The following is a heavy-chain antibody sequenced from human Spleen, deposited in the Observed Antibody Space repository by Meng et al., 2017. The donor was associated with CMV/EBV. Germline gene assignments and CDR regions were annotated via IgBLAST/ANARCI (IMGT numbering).Heavy chain of an antibody. Sequence: CKASGYTFTSYDSNWVRQATGQGLEWRGWMNPNSGNTGYAQKFQGRVTMTRNTSISTAYMELSSLRSEDTAVYYCARGRIAAAGNGNWGQGTLVTVSS. CDR2: MNPNSGNT. D-gene: IGHD6-13*01. J-gene: IGHJ4*02. V-gene: IGHV1-8*01. CDR3: ARGRIAAAGNGN. CDR1: GYTFTSYD.